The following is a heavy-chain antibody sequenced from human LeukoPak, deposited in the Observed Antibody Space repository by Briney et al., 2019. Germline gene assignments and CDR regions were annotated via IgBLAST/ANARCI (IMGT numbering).Heavy chain of an antibody. V-gene: IGHV3-48*01. CDR1: GFTFSSYS. J-gene: IGHJ4*02. CDR2: ISSSSSTI. CDR3: AKDLAAGTRGYYFDY. D-gene: IGHD6-13*01. Sequence: GGSLRLSCAASGFTFSSYSMNWVRQAPGKGLEWVSYISSSSSTIYYADSVKGRFTISRDNAKNSLYLQMNSLRAEDTAVYYCAKDLAAGTRGYYFDYWGQGTLVTVSS.